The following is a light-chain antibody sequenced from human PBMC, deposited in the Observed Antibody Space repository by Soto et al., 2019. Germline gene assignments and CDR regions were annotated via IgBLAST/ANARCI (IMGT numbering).Light chain of an antibody. CDR2: GAS. V-gene: IGKV3-20*01. J-gene: IGKJ1*01. CDR3: QQYGSSPQGT. CDR1: QSVTGTY. Sequence: EIVLTQSPGTLSLSPGERATLSCRASQSVTGTYLAWYQQKPGQAPRLLIYGASSRATGIPDRFSGSGSGKDFHLTISRMEPEDFAVYYCQQYGSSPQGTFGQGTKVDIK.